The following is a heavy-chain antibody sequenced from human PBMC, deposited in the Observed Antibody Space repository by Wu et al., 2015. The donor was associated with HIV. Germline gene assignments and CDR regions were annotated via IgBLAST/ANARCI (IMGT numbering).Heavy chain of an antibody. J-gene: IGHJ6*02. CDR2: INPLFGTT. CDR3: ARNTDSVATSLYSLGV. V-gene: IGHV1-69*01. Sequence: QVQLLQSGAEVKKPGASVIISCKASGAGFTSYAVSWVRQAPGQGLEWMGGINPLFGTTKHAQRFQDRVKFTTDDSKTTVYMELSSLRSEDTAVYYCARNTDSVATSLYSLGVWGQGTTVTVSS. CDR1: GAGFTSYA. D-gene: IGHD5-12*01.